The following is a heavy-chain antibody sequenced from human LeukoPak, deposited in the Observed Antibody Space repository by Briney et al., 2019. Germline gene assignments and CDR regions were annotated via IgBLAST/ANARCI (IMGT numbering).Heavy chain of an antibody. J-gene: IGHJ4*02. CDR2: ISSSGSTI. Sequence: QAGGSLRLSCAASGFTFSSYAMSWVRQAPGKGLEWVSYISSSGSTIYYADSVKGRFTISRDNAKNSLYLQMNSLRAEDTAVYYCARTQGTGYYYDSSGYPLYWGQGTLVTVSS. V-gene: IGHV3-48*04. D-gene: IGHD3-22*01. CDR1: GFTFSSYA. CDR3: ARTQGTGYYYDSSGYPLY.